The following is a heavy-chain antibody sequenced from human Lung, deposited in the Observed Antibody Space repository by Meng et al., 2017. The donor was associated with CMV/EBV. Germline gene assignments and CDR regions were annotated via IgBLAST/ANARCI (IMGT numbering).Heavy chain of an antibody. D-gene: IGHD3-22*01. J-gene: IGHJ3*02. CDR3: AKIDRDDAFDI. Sequence: GGSLRLSCAASGFAFTNYAMSCVRQAPGKGLEWISTISGTGRSTYYADSVKGRFTISRDNSRDTMYMQMNSLRPEDTAIYYCAKIDRDDAFDIWGQGTIVTVSS. CDR2: ISGTGRST. CDR1: GFAFTNYA. V-gene: IGHV3-23*01.